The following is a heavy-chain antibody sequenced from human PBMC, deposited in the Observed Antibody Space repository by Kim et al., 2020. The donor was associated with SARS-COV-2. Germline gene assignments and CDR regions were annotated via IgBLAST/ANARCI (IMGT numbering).Heavy chain of an antibody. V-gene: IGHV1-46*01. CDR2: INPSGGST. CDR1: GYTFTSYY. D-gene: IGHD3-22*01. Sequence: ASVKVSCKASGYTFTSYYMHWVRQAPGQGLEWMGIINPSGGSTSYAQKFQGRVTMTRDTSTSTVYMELSSLRSEDTAVYYCARALSYYYDSSGYYYGDYWGQGTLVTVSS. CDR3: ARALSYYYDSSGYYYGDY. J-gene: IGHJ4*02.